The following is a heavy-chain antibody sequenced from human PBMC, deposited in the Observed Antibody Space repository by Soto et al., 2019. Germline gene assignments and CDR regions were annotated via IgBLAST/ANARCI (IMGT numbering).Heavy chain of an antibody. Sequence: GGPLRLSCAASGFTFSSYGMHWVRQAPGKGLEWVAVISYDGSNKYYADSVKGRFTISRDNSKNTLYLQMNSLRAEDTAVYYCAKDYYDFWSGYSQNWFDPWGQGTLVTVSS. CDR2: ISYDGSNK. V-gene: IGHV3-30*18. J-gene: IGHJ5*02. CDR1: GFTFSSYG. CDR3: AKDYYDFWSGYSQNWFDP. D-gene: IGHD3-3*01.